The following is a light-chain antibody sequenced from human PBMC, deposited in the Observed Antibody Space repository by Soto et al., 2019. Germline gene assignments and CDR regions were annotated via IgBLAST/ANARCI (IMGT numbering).Light chain of an antibody. CDR3: QQYNTYST. J-gene: IGKJ5*01. Sequence: DVQMTQSPSTLSASVGDRVTITCRASQSISSWLAWYKQKPGRAPNLLIYDASTLQSGVSSRFSGSGSGTEFTLTINRLQPDDFATYYCQQYNTYSTFGQGTRLEIK. CDR2: DAS. CDR1: QSISSW. V-gene: IGKV1-5*01.